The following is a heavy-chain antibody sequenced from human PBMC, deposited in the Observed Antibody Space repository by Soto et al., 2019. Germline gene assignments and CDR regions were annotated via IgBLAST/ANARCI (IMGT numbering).Heavy chain of an antibody. CDR2: ISAYNGNT. J-gene: IGHJ5*02. D-gene: IGHD3-3*01. V-gene: IGHV1-18*01. Sequence: ASVNVSCKASGYAFTIYGISWVRQAPGQGLEWMGWISAYNGNTNYAQKLQGRVTMTTDTSTSTAYMELRSLRSDDTAVYYCARGITIFGVPFDPWGQGTLVTVSS. CDR3: ARGITIFGVPFDP. CDR1: GYAFTIYG.